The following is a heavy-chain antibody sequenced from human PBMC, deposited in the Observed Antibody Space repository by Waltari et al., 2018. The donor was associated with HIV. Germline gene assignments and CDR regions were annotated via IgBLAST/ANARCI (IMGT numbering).Heavy chain of an antibody. D-gene: IGHD3-10*01. CDR3: ARETFFMVRGVSPYYVFNGVDV. Sequence: QVQLEASGPGLVKPSQTLSLTCPLPGGFIYDRTFWWSWLRQPSGKAPEWIGRADVTGATNYTPSLRGRVSISVDTSKRQISLRLTSVTAADTAVYYCARETFFMVRGVSPYYVFNGVDVGGRGTTVTVSS. V-gene: IGHV4-61*02. J-gene: IGHJ6*02. CDR2: ADVTGAT. CDR1: GGFIYDRTFW.